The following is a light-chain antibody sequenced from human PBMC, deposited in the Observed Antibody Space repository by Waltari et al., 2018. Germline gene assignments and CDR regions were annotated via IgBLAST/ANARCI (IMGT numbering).Light chain of an antibody. V-gene: IGLV1-51*02. CDR2: ENN. CDR1: HSTIGNNP. CDR3: GSWDDSLSSSWI. J-gene: IGLJ3*02. Sequence: QSVLTQPPSVSASPGQRVTIPCSGGHSTIGNNPVSWYLQLPRTAPKLLIYENNKRPSAIPDRFSGSKSGTSATLVITGVQAGDEADYYCGSWDDSLSSSWIFGGGTKLTVL.